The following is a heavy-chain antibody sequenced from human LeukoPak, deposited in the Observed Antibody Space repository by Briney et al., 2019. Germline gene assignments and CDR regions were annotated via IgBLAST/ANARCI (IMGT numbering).Heavy chain of an antibody. CDR1: GFTFSSYA. CDR2: ISGSGGNT. J-gene: IGHJ4*02. V-gene: IGHV3-23*01. CDR3: AKDGDPLYYDSSFDY. Sequence: GGSLRLSCAASGFTFSSYAMSWVRQAPGKGLEWVSAISGSGGNTYYADSVKGRFTISRDNSKNTLYLQMNSLRAEDTAVYYCAKDGDPLYYDSSFDYWGQGTLVTVSS. D-gene: IGHD3-22*01.